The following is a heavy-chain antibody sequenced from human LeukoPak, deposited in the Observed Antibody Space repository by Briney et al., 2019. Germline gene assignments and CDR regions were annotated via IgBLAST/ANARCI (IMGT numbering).Heavy chain of an antibody. CDR1: GFTFSIYW. CDR3: AKIAAPLGYFDF. J-gene: IGHJ4*02. V-gene: IGHV3-7*02. D-gene: IGHD6-6*01. CDR2: IKQDGSEK. Sequence: GGSLRLSCAASGFTFSIYWMSWVRQAPGKGLEWVASIKQDGSEKYYLDSVKGRFTISRDNARSSLYLQMNSLRAEDTAVYYCAKIAAPLGYFDFWGQGTLVTVSS.